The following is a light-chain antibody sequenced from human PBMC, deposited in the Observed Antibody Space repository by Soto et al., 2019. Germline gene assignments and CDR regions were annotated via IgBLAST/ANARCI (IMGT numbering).Light chain of an antibody. CDR2: LNSDGSH. J-gene: IGLJ1*01. V-gene: IGLV4-69*01. CDR3: QTWGTGFHV. CDR1: SGHSTYT. Sequence: QLVLTQSPSASASLGASVKLTCTLSSGHSTYTIAWHQQQPEKGPRYLMKLNSDGSHTKADGIPDRFSGSSSGAERYLTISSLQSEDEAEYYCQTWGTGFHVFGTGTKLTVL.